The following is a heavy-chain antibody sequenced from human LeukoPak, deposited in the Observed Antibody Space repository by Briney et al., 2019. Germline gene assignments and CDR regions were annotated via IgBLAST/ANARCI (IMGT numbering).Heavy chain of an antibody. CDR3: ARDGIMTYAFDI. D-gene: IGHD1-1*01. J-gene: IGHJ3*02. CDR1: GFTFSSYW. V-gene: IGHV3-7*01. Sequence: GGSLRLSCSASGFTFSSYWMSRVRQAPGKGLEWMANIKQDGSVQNYVDSVKGRFTISRDNAKDSLFLQLNNLRAEDTAVYFCARDGIMTYAFDIWGQGTKVTVSP. CDR2: IKQDGSVQ.